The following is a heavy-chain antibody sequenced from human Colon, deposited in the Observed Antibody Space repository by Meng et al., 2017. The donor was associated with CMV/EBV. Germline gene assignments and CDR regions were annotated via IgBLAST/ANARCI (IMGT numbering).Heavy chain of an antibody. CDR1: GFTFGNFA. CDR2: ISASGGNT. J-gene: IGHJ4*02. D-gene: IGHD3-16*01. V-gene: IGHV3-23*01. CDR3: AKDRWGVSVGGSDY. Sequence: GGSLRLSCAASGFTFGNFAMTWVRQAPGKGLEWVSRISASGGNTYYADSVKGRFSVSRDNFNSTLFLQLNSLRAEDTAIYYCAKDRWGVSVGGSDYWGQGTLVTVSS.